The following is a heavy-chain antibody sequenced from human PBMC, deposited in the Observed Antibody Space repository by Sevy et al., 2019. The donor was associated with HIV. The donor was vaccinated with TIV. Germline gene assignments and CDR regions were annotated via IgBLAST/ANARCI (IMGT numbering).Heavy chain of an antibody. CDR1: GGSFSGYY. V-gene: IGHV4-34*01. D-gene: IGHD5-18*01. CDR2: INHSGST. J-gene: IGHJ4*02. CDR3: GRATSLVTGPNNYYFDY. Sequence: SETLSLTCAVYGGSFSGYYWSWIRQPPGKGLDWIGEINHSGSTNYNPSVKSRVTISLDTSKNQFSLKLSSVTAADTAVYYCGRATSLVTGPNNYYFDYWGQGTLVTVSS.